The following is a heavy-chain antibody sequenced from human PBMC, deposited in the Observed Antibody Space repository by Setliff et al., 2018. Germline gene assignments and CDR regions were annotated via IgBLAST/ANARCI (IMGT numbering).Heavy chain of an antibody. D-gene: IGHD5-18*01. CDR3: AREGVDTRSSTDYRYYMDV. J-gene: IGHJ6*03. CDR1: GGTFRSYG. Sequence: GASVKVSCKVSGGTFRSYGISWVRQAPGQGLEWMGGTIPSFGSTNYAQKFQDRVTIITDESTSTAYMELSSLRTEDTAVYYCAREGVDTRSSTDYRYYMDVWGKGTTVTVSS. V-gene: IGHV1-69*05. CDR2: TIPSFGST.